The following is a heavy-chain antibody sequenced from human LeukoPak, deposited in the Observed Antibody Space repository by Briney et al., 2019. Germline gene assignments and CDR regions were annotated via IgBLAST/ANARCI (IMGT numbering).Heavy chain of an antibody. CDR3: ARGDYYDSSGQRQYNWFDP. CDR2: IIPIFGTA. Sequence: GASVKVSCKASGGTFSSYAISWVRQAPGQGLEWMGGIIPIFGTANYAQKFQGRVTITTDESTSTAYMELSSLRSEDTAVYYCARGDYYDSSGQRQYNWFDPWGQGTLVTVSS. J-gene: IGHJ5*02. CDR1: GGTFSSYA. D-gene: IGHD3-22*01. V-gene: IGHV1-69*05.